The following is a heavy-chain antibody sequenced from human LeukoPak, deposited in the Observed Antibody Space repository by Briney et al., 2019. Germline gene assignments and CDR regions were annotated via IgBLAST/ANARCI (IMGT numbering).Heavy chain of an antibody. CDR2: IYHSGST. CDR3: ARVSVFRGNYFDY. CDR1: GGSISSGGHY. Sequence: PSETLSLTCTVSGGSISSGGHYWSWIRQPPGKGLEWIGYIYHSGSTCYNPSLKSRVTISVDRSKNQFSLKLSSVTAADTAVYYCARVSVFRGNYFDYWGQGTLVTVSS. V-gene: IGHV4-30-2*01. J-gene: IGHJ4*02. D-gene: IGHD3-3*01.